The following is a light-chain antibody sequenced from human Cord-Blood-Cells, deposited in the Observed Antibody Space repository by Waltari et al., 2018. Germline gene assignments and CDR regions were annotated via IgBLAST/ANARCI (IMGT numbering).Light chain of an antibody. CDR3: SSYTSSSTLDVV. CDR1: SSDVGGYNY. CDR2: DVS. J-gene: IGLJ2*01. V-gene: IGLV2-14*01. Sequence: QSALTQPASVSGSPGQPIPISCPGTSSDVGGYNYVSWYQQHPGKAPKLMIYDVSNRPSGVSNRFSGSKSGNTASLTISGLQAEDEADYYCSSYTSSSTLDVVFGGGTKLTAL.